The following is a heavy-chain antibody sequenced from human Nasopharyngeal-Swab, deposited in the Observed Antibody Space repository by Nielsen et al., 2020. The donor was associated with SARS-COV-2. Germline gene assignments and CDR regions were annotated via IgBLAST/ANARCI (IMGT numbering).Heavy chain of an antibody. J-gene: IGHJ4*02. V-gene: IGHV1-2*04. CDR3: ARQAAYCGGDCFDY. CDR1: GYTFAGYY. CDR2: INPNSGGT. Sequence: ASVKVSCKASGYTFAGYYMHWVRQAPGQGLEWMGWINPNSGGTNYAQKFQGWVTMTRDTSISTAYMELRSLRSDDTAVYYCARQAAYCGGDCFDYWGQGTLVTVSS. D-gene: IGHD2-21*01.